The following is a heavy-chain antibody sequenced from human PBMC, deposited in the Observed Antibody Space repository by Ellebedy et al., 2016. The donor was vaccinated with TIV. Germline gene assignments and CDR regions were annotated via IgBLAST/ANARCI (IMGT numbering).Heavy chain of an antibody. CDR3: ASVGTVG. CDR2: MNPIFGTV. D-gene: IGHD4-23*01. V-gene: IGHV1-69*13. Sequence: AASVKVSCKVSGGTFSSYAISWVRQAPGQGLEWMGGMNPIFGTVEHAQKFQGRVTITADESTSTAYMELSSLRSEDTAEYYCASVGTVGWGQGTLVTVSS. J-gene: IGHJ4*02. CDR1: GGTFSSYA.